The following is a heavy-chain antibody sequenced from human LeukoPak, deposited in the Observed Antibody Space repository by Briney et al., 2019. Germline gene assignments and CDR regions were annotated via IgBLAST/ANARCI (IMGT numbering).Heavy chain of an antibody. Sequence: PSETLSLTCTVSGGSISSYYWSWIRQPPGKGLEWIGYIYYSGSTNYSPSLKSRVTISVDTSKNQFSLKLSSVTAADTAVYYCARVDYDILTGYAYYFDYWGQGTLVTVSS. J-gene: IGHJ4*02. V-gene: IGHV4-59*01. CDR3: ARVDYDILTGYAYYFDY. CDR1: GGSISSYY. CDR2: IYYSGST. D-gene: IGHD3-9*01.